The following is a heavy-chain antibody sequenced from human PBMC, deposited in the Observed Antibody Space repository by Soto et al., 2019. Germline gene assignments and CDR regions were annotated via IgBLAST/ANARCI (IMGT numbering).Heavy chain of an antibody. J-gene: IGHJ6*02. V-gene: IGHV5-10-1*01. D-gene: IGHD3-10*01. CDR2: IDPSDSYT. Sequence: PGESLKISCKGSGYSFTSYWISWVRQMPGEGLEWMGRIDPSDSYTNYSPSFQGHVTISADKSISTAYLQWSSLKASDTAMYYCARQYGSGSYYNPTMIYGMDVWGQGTTVTVSS. CDR3: ARQYGSGSYYNPTMIYGMDV. CDR1: GYSFTSYW.